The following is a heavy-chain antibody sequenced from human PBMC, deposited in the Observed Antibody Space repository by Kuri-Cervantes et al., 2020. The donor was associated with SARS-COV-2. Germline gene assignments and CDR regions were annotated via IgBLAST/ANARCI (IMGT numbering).Heavy chain of an antibody. CDR1: GYTLTELS. V-gene: IGHV1-24*01. CDR3: ARSSGYYRRWYFDL. J-gene: IGHJ2*01. D-gene: IGHD3-22*01. Sequence: ASVKVSCKVSGYTLTELSMHWVRQAPGKGLEWMGGFDPEDGETIYAQKFQGRVTMTEVTSTDTAYMELSSLRSEDTAVYYCARSSGYYRRWYFDLWGRGTLVTVSS. CDR2: FDPEDGET.